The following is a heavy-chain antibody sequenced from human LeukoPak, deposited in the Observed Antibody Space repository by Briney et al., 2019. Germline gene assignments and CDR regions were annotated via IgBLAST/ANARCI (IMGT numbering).Heavy chain of an antibody. CDR2: INPNSGGT. D-gene: IGHD6-13*01. V-gene: IGHV1-2*02. CDR3: ATDSLPIAAAGTGWFDP. J-gene: IGHJ5*02. Sequence: ASVKVSCKASGYTFTGHYMHWVRQAPGQGLEWMGWINPNSGGTNYAQKFQGRVTMTRDTSISTAYMELSRLRSDDTAVYYCATDSLPIAAAGTGWFDPWGQGTLVTVSS. CDR1: GYTFTGHY.